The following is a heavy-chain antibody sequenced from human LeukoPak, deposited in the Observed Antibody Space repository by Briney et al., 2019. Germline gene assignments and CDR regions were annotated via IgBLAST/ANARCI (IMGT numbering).Heavy chain of an antibody. V-gene: IGHV4-59*11. D-gene: IGHD6-19*01. Sequence: SETLSLTCTVSGDSIRSQFWSWVRQPPGKTLEWIGYIHYSGSTDYNPSLKRRVTISIDKSKKQFALKLNSVTAADTAVYYCVSEVAGTAYFDYWGQGTLVTVSS. CDR3: VSEVAGTAYFDY. CDR2: IHYSGST. CDR1: GDSIRSQF. J-gene: IGHJ4*02.